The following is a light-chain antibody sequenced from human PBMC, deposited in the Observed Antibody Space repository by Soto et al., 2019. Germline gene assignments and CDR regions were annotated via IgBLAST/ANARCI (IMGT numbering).Light chain of an antibody. V-gene: IGKV2-28*01. J-gene: IGKJ1*01. CDR2: LGS. CDR1: QSLLHSNGYTY. CDR3: MQGLQTPWT. Sequence: DTVMTQSPLSPPVTPGQPASISCRSSQSLLHSNGYTYFDWYLQKPGQSPQLLIYLGSNRASGVPDRFSGSGSGTDFTLKISRVEAEDVGVYYCMQGLQTPWTFGQGTKVEIK.